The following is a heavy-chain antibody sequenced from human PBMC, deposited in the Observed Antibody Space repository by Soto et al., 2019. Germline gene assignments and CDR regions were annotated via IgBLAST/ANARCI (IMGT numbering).Heavy chain of an antibody. J-gene: IGHJ5*02. Sequence: QLQLQESGPGLVKASETLSLTCIVSGGSISEKYWNWVRQPPGKGLEWIVLIFANGHTDYNPSLKSRVTMSVDASKNQFSLRLTSMTAADTAVYYCVASLAASGLNWLDPWGRGTLVTVSS. CDR1: GGSISEKY. D-gene: IGHD6-13*01. V-gene: IGHV4-4*07. CDR2: IFANGHT. CDR3: VASLAASGLNWLDP.